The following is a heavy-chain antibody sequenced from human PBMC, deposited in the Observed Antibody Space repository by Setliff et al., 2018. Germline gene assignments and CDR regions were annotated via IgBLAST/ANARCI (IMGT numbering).Heavy chain of an antibody. V-gene: IGHV3-7*01. CDR2: INPHGSEK. D-gene: IGHD7-27*01. Sequence: PGESLKISCTASGLSYTNDWVSWVRQAPGKGLEWLASINPHGSEKYYADSVKGRFTISRDNAKNSLSLQMNSLRGEDTAVYFCASIDWGENFYNMDVWGKGTTVTVSS. CDR3: ASIDWGENFYNMDV. CDR1: GLSYTNDW. J-gene: IGHJ6*03.